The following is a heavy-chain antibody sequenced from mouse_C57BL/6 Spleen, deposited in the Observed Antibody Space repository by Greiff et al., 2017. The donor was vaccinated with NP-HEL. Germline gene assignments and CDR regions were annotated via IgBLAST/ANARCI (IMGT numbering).Heavy chain of an antibody. CDR3: ARAYYYGSGTY. Sequence: EVKVVESGGGLVKPGGSLKLSCAASGFTFSDYGMHWVRQAPEKGLEWVAYISSGSSTIYYADTVKGRFTISRDNAKNTLFLQMTSLRSEDTAMYYCARAYYYGSGTYWGQGTLVTVSA. D-gene: IGHD1-1*01. CDR1: GFTFSDYG. V-gene: IGHV5-17*01. J-gene: IGHJ3*01. CDR2: ISSGSSTI.